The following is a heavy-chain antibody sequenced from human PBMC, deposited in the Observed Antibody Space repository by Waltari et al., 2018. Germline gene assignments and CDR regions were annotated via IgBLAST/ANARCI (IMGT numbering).Heavy chain of an antibody. CDR2: ISYDGSNK. V-gene: IGHV3-30-3*01. CDR1: GFTFSSYA. J-gene: IGHJ4*02. D-gene: IGHD3-10*01. CDR3: ARAGYYYGSGSYADDY. Sequence: QVQLVESGGGVVQPGRSLRLYCAASGFTFSSYAMHWGRRAPGKGLEWVAVISYDGSNKYYADSVKGRFTISRDNSKNTLYLQMNSLRAEDTAVYYCARAGYYYGSGSYADDYWGQGTLVTVSS.